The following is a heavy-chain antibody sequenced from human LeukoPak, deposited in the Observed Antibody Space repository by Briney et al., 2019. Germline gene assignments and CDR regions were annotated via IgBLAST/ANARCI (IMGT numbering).Heavy chain of an antibody. CDR3: ASLGDSSGYAFDY. Sequence: SETLSLACTVYGGSISSHYWSWIRQPPGKGLEWIGYIHYSGSTNYNPSLRSRVTISVDTSKNQFSLKLSSVTAADTAVYYCASLGDSSGYAFDYWGQGTLVTVSS. J-gene: IGHJ4*02. CDR2: IHYSGST. V-gene: IGHV4-59*11. CDR1: GGSISSHY. D-gene: IGHD3-22*01.